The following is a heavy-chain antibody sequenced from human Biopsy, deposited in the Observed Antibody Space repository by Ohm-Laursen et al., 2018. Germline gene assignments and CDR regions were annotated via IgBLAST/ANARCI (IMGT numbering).Heavy chain of an antibody. CDR3: ARDSGILNYGNFKYYHYYGMDV. CDR1: GDSVTKYY. CDR2: IYYSVMT. D-gene: IGHD4-11*01. J-gene: IGHJ6*02. V-gene: IGHV4-59*02. Sequence: TLSLTCTVSGDSVTKYYWSWIRQPPGKGLEWIGHIYYSVMTNYNPSLQSRVSISVDTSRNQVSLALSSVAAADTAVYYCARDSGILNYGNFKYYHYYGMDVWGQGTKVTVSS.